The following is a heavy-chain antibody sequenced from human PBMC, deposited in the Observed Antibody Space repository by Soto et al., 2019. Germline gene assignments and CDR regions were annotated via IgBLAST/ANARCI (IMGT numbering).Heavy chain of an antibody. D-gene: IGHD6-19*01. CDR3: AKERTITAVTGIAFDH. J-gene: IGHJ4*02. CDR1: GFIFSRYA. CDR2: ISYDGSNK. V-gene: IGHV3-30*04. Sequence: VQLGESGGGVVQPGRSLRLSCAASGFIFSRYAMHWVRQAPGKGLEWVAVISYDGSNKYYADSAKGRFTISRDNSNNTLYLQMNSLRPEDTAAYYCAKERTITAVTGIAFDHWGRGTLVTVSS.